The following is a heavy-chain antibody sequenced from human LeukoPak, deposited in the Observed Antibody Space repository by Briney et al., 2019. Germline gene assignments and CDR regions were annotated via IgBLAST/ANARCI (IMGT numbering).Heavy chain of an antibody. V-gene: IGHV4-38-2*02. D-gene: IGHD1-26*01. CDR1: GYSISSGYY. CDR3: ARDWRGVGAYSFAS. J-gene: IGHJ4*02. Sequence: PSETLSLTCTVSGYSISSGYYWGVSRQPPGKGLEGIGSIYHSGSTYYNASLKSRVTISVDTSKNQFSLKLSSVTAADTAVYYCARDWRGVGAYSFASWAKGPLATASS. CDR2: IYHSGST.